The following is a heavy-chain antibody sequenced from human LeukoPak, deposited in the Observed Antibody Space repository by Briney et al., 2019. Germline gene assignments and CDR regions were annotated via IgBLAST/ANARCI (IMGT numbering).Heavy chain of an antibody. J-gene: IGHJ4*02. CDR1: GFTFSSYW. V-gene: IGHV3-7*01. Sequence: GGSLRLSCAASGFTFSSYWMSWVRQAPGKGLEWVANIKQDGSEKYYVDSVKGRFTISRDNAKNSLYLQMNSLRAEDTAVYYCASVPSVYYYDSSGYLWGQGTLVTVSS. CDR3: ASVPSVYYYDSSGYL. CDR2: IKQDGSEK. D-gene: IGHD3-22*01.